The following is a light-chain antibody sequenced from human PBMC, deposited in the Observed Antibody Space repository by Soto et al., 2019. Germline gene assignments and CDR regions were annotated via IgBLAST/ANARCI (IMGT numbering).Light chain of an antibody. CDR2: GNS. V-gene: IGLV1-40*01. CDR1: SSNIGAGYD. Sequence: QPVLTQPPSVSGAPGQRVTISCTGSSSNIGAGYDVHWYQQLPGTAPNLLIYGNSNRPSGVPDRFSGSKSGTSASLAITGLQAEDEADYYCQSYDSSLSSYVFGTGTKLTVL. CDR3: QSYDSSLSSYV. J-gene: IGLJ1*01.